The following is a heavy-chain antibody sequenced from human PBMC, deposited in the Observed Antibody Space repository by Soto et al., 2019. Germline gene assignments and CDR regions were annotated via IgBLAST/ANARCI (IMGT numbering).Heavy chain of an antibody. J-gene: IGHJ4*02. Sequence: QITLKESGPTLVKPTQTLTRTCTLPGFLLSTSGVGVGWIRQPPGKALEWLALIYWDDDKRYSPSLKSRLTITKDTSKIQVVLTMTNMDPVDTATYYCAHRREGVYDYWGQGTLVTVSS. D-gene: IGHD3-16*01. CDR1: GFLLSTSGVG. V-gene: IGHV2-5*02. CDR3: AHRREGVYDY. CDR2: IYWDDDK.